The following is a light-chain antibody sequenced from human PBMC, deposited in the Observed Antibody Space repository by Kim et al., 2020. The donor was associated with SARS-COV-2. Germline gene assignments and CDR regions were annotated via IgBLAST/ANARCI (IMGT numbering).Light chain of an antibody. CDR1: VSLYSNF. J-gene: IGKJ1*01. CDR2: GAS. V-gene: IGKV3-20*01. Sequence: SPGERATLTCRASVSLYSNFLAWYQNKPGQSPRLLIYGASSRATGIPDGFSGSGSGTDFTLTISRLEPEDFAVYYCQHYGDAPWTFGQGTKVDIK. CDR3: QHYGDAPWT.